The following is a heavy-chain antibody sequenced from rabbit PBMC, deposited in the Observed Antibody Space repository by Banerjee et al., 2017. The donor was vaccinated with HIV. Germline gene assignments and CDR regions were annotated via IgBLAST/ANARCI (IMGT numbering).Heavy chain of an antibody. Sequence: QEQLEESGGDLVKPEGSLTLTCTASGFTLSGYWMSWVRQAPGKGLEWIGCIATAVGSTDSASWAKGRFTISKTSSTTVTLEMTSLTAADTATYFCARAWGLWGPGTLVTVS. V-gene: IGHV1S45*01. D-gene: IGHD3-1*01. CDR2: IATAVGST. CDR1: GFTLSGYW. J-gene: IGHJ4*01. CDR3: ARAWGL.